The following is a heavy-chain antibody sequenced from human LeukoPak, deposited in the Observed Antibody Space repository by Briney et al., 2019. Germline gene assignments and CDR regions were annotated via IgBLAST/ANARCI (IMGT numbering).Heavy chain of an antibody. Sequence: GESLKISCKGSGYSFTSYWIGWVRQMPGKGLEWLGIIYPGDSDTRYSPSFQGQVTISADKSISTAYLQWSSLKASDTAMYYCARAASAYCSGGSCYFDYWGQGTLVTVSS. CDR2: IYPGDSDT. D-gene: IGHD2-15*01. CDR3: ARAASAYCSGGSCYFDY. V-gene: IGHV5-51*01. CDR1: GYSFTSYW. J-gene: IGHJ4*02.